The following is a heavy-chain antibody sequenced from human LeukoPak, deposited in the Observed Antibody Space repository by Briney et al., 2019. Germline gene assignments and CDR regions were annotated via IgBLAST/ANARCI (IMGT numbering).Heavy chain of an antibody. V-gene: IGHV1-69*13. CDR3: ASLNCSGGSCYSKSFDY. CDR1: GGTFSSYA. Sequence: ASVKVSCKASGGTFSSYAISWVRQAPGQGLEWMGGIIPIFGTANYAQKFQGRVTITADESTSTAYMELSSLRSEDTAVYYCASLNCSGGSCYSKSFDYWGQGTLVTVSS. D-gene: IGHD2-15*01. CDR2: IIPIFGTA. J-gene: IGHJ4*02.